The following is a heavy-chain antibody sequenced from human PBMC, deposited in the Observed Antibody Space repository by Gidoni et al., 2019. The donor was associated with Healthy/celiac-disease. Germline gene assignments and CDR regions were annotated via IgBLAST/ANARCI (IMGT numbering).Heavy chain of an antibody. CDR2: ISGSGGRT. D-gene: IGHD1-26*01. Sequence: EVQLLESGGGLIPPEASLCLSCTASGFTSGSDVMSWVRQAPGKGLECVSTISGSGGRTYYADSVKGRFTISRDISQNTLFLQMDSLRAEDTALYYCAKAVSGGSYFVFHYWGQGTLVTVSS. J-gene: IGHJ4*02. CDR3: AKAVSGGSYFVFHY. CDR1: GFTSGSDV. V-gene: IGHV3-23*01.